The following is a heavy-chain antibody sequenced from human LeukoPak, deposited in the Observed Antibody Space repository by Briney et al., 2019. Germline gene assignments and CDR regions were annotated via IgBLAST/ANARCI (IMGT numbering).Heavy chain of an antibody. V-gene: IGHV3-49*04. D-gene: IGHD1-7*01. Sequence: GGSLRLSCTASGFTFGDYAMSWVRQAPGKGLEWISFIRSKAYGGTTEYAASVKGRFTISRGDSKSIAYLQMNSLKTEDTAVYHCTRGYRSGTINPFFDYWGQGTLVTVSS. CDR2: IRSKAYGGTT. CDR1: GFTFGDYA. CDR3: TRGYRSGTINPFFDY. J-gene: IGHJ4*02.